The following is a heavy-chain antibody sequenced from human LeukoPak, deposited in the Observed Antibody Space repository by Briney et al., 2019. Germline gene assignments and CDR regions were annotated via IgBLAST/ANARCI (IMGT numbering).Heavy chain of an antibody. CDR1: GFTFDDSA. CDR2: ISLNSDFL. CDR3: AKGQSDGYGDYYFDS. D-gene: IGHD4-17*01. Sequence: PGGSLRLSCAASGFTFDDSAMHWVRQRAGEGLDWVSGISLNSDFLGYLDSVKGRFTISSDNANKSLFLQMNSLRPEDTAFYFCAKGQSDGYGDYYFDSWGQGTLVTVSS. J-gene: IGHJ4*02. V-gene: IGHV3-9*01.